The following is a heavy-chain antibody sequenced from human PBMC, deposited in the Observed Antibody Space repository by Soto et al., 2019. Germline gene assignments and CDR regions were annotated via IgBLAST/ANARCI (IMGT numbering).Heavy chain of an antibody. CDR1: GFTFTSSA. J-gene: IGHJ6*02. D-gene: IGHD3-10*01. Sequence: SVKVSCKASGFTFTSSAVRWVRQARGQRLEWIGWIVVGSGNTNYAQKFQERVTITRDMSTSTAYMELSSLRSEDTAVYYCACAGGGVISDDYYYYCGMDVWGQGTMVTVSS. CDR3: ACAGGGVISDDYYYYCGMDV. V-gene: IGHV1-58*01. CDR2: IVVGSGNT.